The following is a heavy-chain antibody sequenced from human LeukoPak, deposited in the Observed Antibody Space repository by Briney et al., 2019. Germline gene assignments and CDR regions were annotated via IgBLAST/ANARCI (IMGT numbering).Heavy chain of an antibody. Sequence: PSETLSLTCTVSGVSITYSYWSWIRQPAGKGLEWIGHIYTSGSTNYNPSLKSRVTMSVDTSKNQFFLKLSSVTAADTAVYFCARDYSSSSHYFDSWGQGTLVTVSS. CDR1: GVSITYSY. D-gene: IGHD6-13*01. V-gene: IGHV4-4*07. J-gene: IGHJ4*02. CDR2: IYTSGST. CDR3: ARDYSSSSHYFDS.